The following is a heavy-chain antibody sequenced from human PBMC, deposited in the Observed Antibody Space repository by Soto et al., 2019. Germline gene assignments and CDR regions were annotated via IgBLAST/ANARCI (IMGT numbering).Heavy chain of an antibody. CDR1: GYTFTSYA. CDR3: AIPPRGVPTFDY. V-gene: IGHV1-3*01. J-gene: IGHJ4*02. D-gene: IGHD5-12*01. Sequence: GASVKVSCKASGYTFTSYAMHWVRQAPGQRLEWMGWINAGNGNTKYSQKFQGRVTITRDTSASTAYMELSSLRSEDTAVYSCAIPPRGVPTFDYWGQGTLVPVSP. CDR2: INAGNGNT.